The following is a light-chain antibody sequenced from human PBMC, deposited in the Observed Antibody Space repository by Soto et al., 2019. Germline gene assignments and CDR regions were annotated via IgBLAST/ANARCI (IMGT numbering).Light chain of an antibody. Sequence: QSVLTQPPSVSGAPGQRVTISCTGSSSNIGAVYDVHWYQQLPGTAPKPLIYGNSNRPSGVPDRFSGSKSGTSASMAITGLQAEDEADYYCQSYDSSLSGYVFGTGTKLTVL. J-gene: IGLJ1*01. CDR1: SSNIGAVYD. CDR3: QSYDSSLSGYV. V-gene: IGLV1-40*01. CDR2: GNS.